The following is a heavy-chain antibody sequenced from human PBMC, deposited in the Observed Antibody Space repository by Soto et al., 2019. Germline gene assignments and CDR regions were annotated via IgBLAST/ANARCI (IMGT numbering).Heavy chain of an antibody. CDR2: IIPIFGTA. Sequence: ASVKVSCKASGGTFSSYAISWVRQAPGQGLEWMGGIIPIFGTANYAQKFQGRVTITADESTSTAYMELSSLRSEDTAVYYCARVRIAVAGIKWYYYYGMDVWGQGTTVTVSS. CDR1: GGTFSSYA. J-gene: IGHJ6*02. V-gene: IGHV1-69*13. D-gene: IGHD6-19*01. CDR3: ARVRIAVAGIKWYYYYGMDV.